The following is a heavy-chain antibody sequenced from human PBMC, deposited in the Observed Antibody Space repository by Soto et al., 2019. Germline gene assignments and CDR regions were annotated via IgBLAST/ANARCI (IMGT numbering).Heavy chain of an antibody. D-gene: IGHD6-6*01. J-gene: IGHJ3*02. CDR3: ARDSTVAARAFDI. CDR1: GGSISSGGYY. V-gene: IGHV4-31*03. Sequence: QVQLQESGPGLVKPSQTLSLPCTVSGGSISSGGYYWNWIRQHPGKGLEWIGYIYYSGGTLYNPSLKSRVTISADTAKNQFSLRLSAVTAADTAIYYGARDSTVAARAFDIWGRGTMVTVSS. CDR2: IYYSGGT.